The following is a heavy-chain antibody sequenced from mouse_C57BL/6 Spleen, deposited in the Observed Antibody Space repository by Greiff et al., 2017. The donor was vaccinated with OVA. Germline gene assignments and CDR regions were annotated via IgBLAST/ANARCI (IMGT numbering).Heavy chain of an antibody. D-gene: IGHD2-10*02. CDR1: GYSFTGYY. CDR3: AREGYGNLFAY. Sequence: EVKLVESGPELVKPGASVKISCKASGYSFTGYYMHWVKQSHGNILDWIGYIYPYNGVSSYNQKFKGKATLTVDKSSSTAYMELRSLTSEDSAVYYCAREGYGNLFAYWGQGTLVTVSA. CDR2: IYPYNGVS. J-gene: IGHJ3*01. V-gene: IGHV1-31*01.